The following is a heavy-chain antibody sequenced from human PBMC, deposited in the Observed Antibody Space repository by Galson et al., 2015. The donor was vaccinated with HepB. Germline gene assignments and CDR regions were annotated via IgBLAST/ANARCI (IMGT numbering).Heavy chain of an antibody. Sequence: QSGAEVKKPGESLRISCKGSGYSFTSYWISWVRQMPGKGLEWMGRIDPSDSYTNYSPSFQGHVTISADKSISTAYLQWSSLKASDTAMYYCASKNCSSTSCSRAGAFDIWGQRTMVTVAS. J-gene: IGHJ3*02. V-gene: IGHV5-10-1*01. CDR2: IDPSDSYT. CDR3: ASKNCSSTSCSRAGAFDI. D-gene: IGHD2-2*01. CDR1: GYSFTSYW.